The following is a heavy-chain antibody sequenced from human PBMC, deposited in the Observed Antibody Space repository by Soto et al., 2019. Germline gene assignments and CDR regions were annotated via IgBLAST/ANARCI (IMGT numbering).Heavy chain of an antibody. D-gene: IGHD6-13*01. CDR2: IWYDGSNK. V-gene: IGHV3-33*01. CDR3: ARAAAGTFGIDY. Sequence: QVQLVESGGGVVQPGRSLRLSCAASGFTFSSYGMHWVRQAPGKGLEWVAVIWYDGSNKYYADSVKGRFTISRDNSKNTLYLQMNSLRAEDTAVYYCARAAAGTFGIDYWGQGTLVTVSS. CDR1: GFTFSSYG. J-gene: IGHJ4*02.